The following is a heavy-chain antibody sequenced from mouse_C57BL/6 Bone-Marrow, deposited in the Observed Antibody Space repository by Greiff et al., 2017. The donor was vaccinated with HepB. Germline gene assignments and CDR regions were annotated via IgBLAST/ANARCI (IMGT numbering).Heavy chain of an antibody. CDR3: TGDLPWFAY. J-gene: IGHJ3*01. V-gene: IGHV5-9-1*02. Sequence: EVQRVESGEGLVKPGGSLKLSCAASGFTFSSYAMSWVRQTPEKRLEWVAYISSGGDDIYYADTVKGRFTISRDNARNTLYLQMSSLKSEDTAMYYGTGDLPWFAYWGQGTLVTVSA. CDR2: ISSGGDDI. CDR1: GFTFSSYA.